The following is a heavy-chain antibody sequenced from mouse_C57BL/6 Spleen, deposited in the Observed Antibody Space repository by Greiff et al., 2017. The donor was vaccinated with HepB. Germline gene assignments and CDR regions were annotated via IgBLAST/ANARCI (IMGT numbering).Heavy chain of an antibody. V-gene: IGHV1-59*01. Sequence: VQLQQPGAELVRPGTSVKLSCKASGYTFTSYWMHWVKQRPGQGLEWIGVIDPSDSYTNYNQKFKGKATVTVDTSSSTAYMQLSSLTSEDSAVYYCARDYYGSSYGRLDYWGQGTTLTVSS. CDR3: ARDYYGSSYGRLDY. CDR1: GYTFTSYW. J-gene: IGHJ2*01. CDR2: IDPSDSYT. D-gene: IGHD1-1*01.